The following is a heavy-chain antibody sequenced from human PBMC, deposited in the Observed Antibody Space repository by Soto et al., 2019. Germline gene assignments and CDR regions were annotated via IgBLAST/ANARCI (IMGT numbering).Heavy chain of an antibody. Sequence: ASVKVSCKASGFTFTSSAVQWVRQARGQRLEWIGWIVVGSGNTNYAQKFQERVTITRDMSTSTAYMELSSLRSEDTAVYYCAAEKYPTAGMDVWGQGTTVTVSS. CDR3: AAEKYPTAGMDV. V-gene: IGHV1-58*01. CDR2: IVVGSGNT. CDR1: GFTFTSSA. J-gene: IGHJ6*02.